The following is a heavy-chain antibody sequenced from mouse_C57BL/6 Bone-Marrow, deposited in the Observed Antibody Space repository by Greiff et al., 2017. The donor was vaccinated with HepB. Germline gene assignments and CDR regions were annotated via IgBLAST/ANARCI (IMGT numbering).Heavy chain of an antibody. CDR1: GYTFTGYC. CDR3: ARWRGNPWYFDV. J-gene: IGHJ1*03. V-gene: IGHV1-9*01. D-gene: IGHD2-1*01. Sequence: QVHVKQSGAELMKPGASVQLSCKATGYTFTGYCIEWVSPMPGHCLEWIGEILPGSGSTNYNEKFKGKATFTADTSSNTAYMQLSSLTTEDSAIYYCARWRGNPWYFDVWGTGTTVTVSS. CDR2: ILPGSGST.